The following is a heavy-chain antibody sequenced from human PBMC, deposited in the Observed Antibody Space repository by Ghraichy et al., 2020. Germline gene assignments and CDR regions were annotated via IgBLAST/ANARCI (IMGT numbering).Heavy chain of an antibody. J-gene: IGHJ4*02. CDR2: IKNRVGSYAT. CDR1: GFTFGAHY. Sequence: GGSLRLSCAASGFTFGAHYMDWVRQAPGQGLEWVGRIKNRVGSYATEYAAALTGRFSISRDESRRSVYLQMSSLRFEDTAVYFCATWIAGAPRYWGQGTLVTVSS. D-gene: IGHD1-26*01. V-gene: IGHV3-72*01. CDR3: ATWIAGAPRY.